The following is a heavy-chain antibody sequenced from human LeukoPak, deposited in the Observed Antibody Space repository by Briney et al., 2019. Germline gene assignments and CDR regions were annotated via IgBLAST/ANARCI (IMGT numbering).Heavy chain of an antibody. J-gene: IGHJ4*02. CDR1: GLTLSSYA. D-gene: IGHD3-3*01. V-gene: IGHV3-23*01. CDR3: AKVLSPSYCDFWSGYPLDY. CDR2: IIGSGSST. Sequence: PGESLRLSCAASGLTLSSYAMSWVRQAPGKGLEWVSAIIGSGSSTYYADSVKGRFTIPRDNPTHPPYLQVSSLRAEDTAVYYCAKVLSPSYCDFWSGYPLDYWGQGTLVTVSS.